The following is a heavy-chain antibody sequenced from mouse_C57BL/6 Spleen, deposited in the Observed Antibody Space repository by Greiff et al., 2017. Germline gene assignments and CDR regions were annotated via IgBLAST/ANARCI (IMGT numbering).Heavy chain of an antibody. Sequence: VQLQQSGAELVKPGASVKISCKASGYAFSSYWMNWVKQRPGKGLEWIGQIYPGDGDTNYNGKFKGKATLTADKSSSTAYMQLSSLTSEDSAVYFCARSSSSYGWCFDVWGTGTTVTVSS. D-gene: IGHD1-1*01. CDR3: ARSSSSYGWCFDV. CDR2: IYPGDGDT. V-gene: IGHV1-80*01. CDR1: GYAFSSYW. J-gene: IGHJ1*03.